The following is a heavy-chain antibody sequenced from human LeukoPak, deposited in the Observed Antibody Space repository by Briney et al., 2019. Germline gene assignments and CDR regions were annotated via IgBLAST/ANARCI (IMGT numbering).Heavy chain of an antibody. Sequence: ASVKVSCKASGYTFTSYDINWVRKATGQGLERMGWMNPHTGNTGYAQKFQGRVTMTRSTSISTAYMELSSLRSEDTAVYYCARGYCSRTSCWYSDYWGQGTLVTVSS. CDR3: ARGYCSRTSCWYSDY. D-gene: IGHD2-2*01. CDR1: GYTFTSYD. CDR2: MNPHTGNT. V-gene: IGHV1-8*01. J-gene: IGHJ4*02.